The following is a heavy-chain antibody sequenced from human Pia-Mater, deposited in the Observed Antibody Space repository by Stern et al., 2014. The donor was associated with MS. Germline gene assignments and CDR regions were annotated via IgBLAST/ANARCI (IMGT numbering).Heavy chain of an antibody. CDR1: GYTITSNY. V-gene: IGHV1-46*01. CDR3: ARQYWDSTTCSFYFDY. J-gene: IGHJ4*02. D-gene: IGHD2/OR15-2a*01. Sequence: QVQLVQSGAEVKKPGASVKVSCKASGYTITSNYLHWVRQAPGQGLEWMGRINPSRGSTTYAQNFQGRVSMTSDTSTITVYMELSSLRSEETAIYYCARQYWDSTTCSFYFDYWGQGTLVTVSA. CDR2: INPSRGST.